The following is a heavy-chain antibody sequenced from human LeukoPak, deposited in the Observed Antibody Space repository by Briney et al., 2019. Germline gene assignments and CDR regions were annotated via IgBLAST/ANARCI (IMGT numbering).Heavy chain of an antibody. CDR1: GFTFSSYG. J-gene: IGHJ4*02. CDR3: AKDLVAVARLDY. Sequence: GGSLRLSCAASGFTFSSYGMHWVRQAPGKGLECVAIISYDGNNKYYADSVKGRFTIPRDNSKNTLYLQMNSLRAEDTAVYYCAKDLVAVARLDYWGQGTLVTVSS. V-gene: IGHV3-30*18. CDR2: ISYDGNNK. D-gene: IGHD6-19*01.